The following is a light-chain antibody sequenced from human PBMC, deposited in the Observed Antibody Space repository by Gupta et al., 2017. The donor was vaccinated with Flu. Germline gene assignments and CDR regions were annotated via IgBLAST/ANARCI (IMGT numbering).Light chain of an antibody. CDR1: SY. V-gene: IGKV3-20*01. Sequence: SYLHWYQQKPGQSPKLLVYCASNRASGVPDRFSGDGSGTDFTLTISRVEAEDFAMYYCQDCCTSRITFGQGTRLEIK. CDR2: CAS. CDR3: QDCCTSRIT. J-gene: IGKJ5*01.